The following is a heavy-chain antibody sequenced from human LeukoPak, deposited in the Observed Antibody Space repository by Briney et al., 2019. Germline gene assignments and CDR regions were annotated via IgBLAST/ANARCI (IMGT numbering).Heavy chain of an antibody. V-gene: IGHV3-74*01. CDR1: GFTFSSYW. D-gene: IGHD3-10*01. CDR2: INSDGSST. CDR3: ARGGSYSHNAFDI. J-gene: IGHJ3*02. Sequence: PGGSLRLSCAASGFTFSSYWVHWVRQAPGKGLVWVSRINSDGSSTSYADSVKGRFTISRDNAKNTLYLQMNSLRAEDTAVYYCARGGSYSHNAFDIWGQGTMVTVSS.